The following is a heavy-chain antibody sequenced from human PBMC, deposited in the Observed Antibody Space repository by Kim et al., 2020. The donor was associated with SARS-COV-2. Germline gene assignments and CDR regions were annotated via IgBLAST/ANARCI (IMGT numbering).Heavy chain of an antibody. CDR3: ARLTNTYYYDSSGYSFDY. J-gene: IGHJ4*02. V-gene: IGHV4-39*01. D-gene: IGHD3-22*01. Sequence: SRVTISVDTSKNQFSLKLSSVTAADTAVYYCARLTNTYYYDSSGYSFDYWGQGTLVTVSS.